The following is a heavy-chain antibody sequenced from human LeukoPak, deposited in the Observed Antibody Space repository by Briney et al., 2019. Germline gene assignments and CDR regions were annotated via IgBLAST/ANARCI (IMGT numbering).Heavy chain of an antibody. V-gene: IGHV3-7*01. Sequence: PGGSLRLSCAASGFTVSSNYMSWVRQAPGRGLEWVANIKEDGSEKFYVDSVKGRFTISRDNAKNSLFLQMTSLRAEDTALYYCAPEVWELQGASDIWGQGTMVTVSS. CDR1: GFTVSSNY. CDR2: IKEDGSEK. D-gene: IGHD1-26*01. J-gene: IGHJ3*02. CDR3: APEVWELQGASDI.